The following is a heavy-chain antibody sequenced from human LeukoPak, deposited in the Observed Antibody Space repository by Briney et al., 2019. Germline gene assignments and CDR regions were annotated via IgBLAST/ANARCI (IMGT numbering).Heavy chain of an antibody. CDR1: GFTFGSYT. Sequence: GGPLRLSCTASGFTFGSYTMSWVRQAPGKGLKWVSTITTGGPNTYYADSVKGRFTVSRDDSKNTLYLQMNSLRAEDTAVYYCAKGGVYGDYYFDYWGQGTLVTVSS. CDR2: ITTGGPNT. V-gene: IGHV3-23*01. CDR3: AKGGVYGDYYFDY. J-gene: IGHJ4*02. D-gene: IGHD4-17*01.